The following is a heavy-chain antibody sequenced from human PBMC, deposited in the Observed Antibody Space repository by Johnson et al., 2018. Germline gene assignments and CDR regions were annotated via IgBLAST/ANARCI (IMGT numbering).Heavy chain of an antibody. J-gene: IGHJ5*02. CDR1: GFTFSSYA. Sequence: VQLVQSGGGLVQPGGSLRLSCAASGFTFSSYAMSWVRQAPGKGLEWVSGINWNGGRIDYAESVKGRFTISRDNAKNSLYLQMNSLRAEDTAFYHWARSSSGWHRGWFDPWGHGTLVTVSS. CDR3: ARSSSGWHRGWFDP. D-gene: IGHD6-19*01. V-gene: IGHV3-20*01. CDR2: INWNGGRI.